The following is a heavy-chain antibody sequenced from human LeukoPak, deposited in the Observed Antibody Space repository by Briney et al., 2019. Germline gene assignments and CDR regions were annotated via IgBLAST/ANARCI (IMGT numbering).Heavy chain of an antibody. CDR2: ISAYNGNT. J-gene: IGHJ4*02. Sequence: ASVKVSCKATGYTFTSYGISWERQAPGQGLEWMGWISAYNGNTNYAQKLQGRVTMTTDTFTSTAYMELRSLRSDDTAVYYCARDPPHMVRGVIFDYWGQGTLVTVSS. D-gene: IGHD3-10*01. CDR1: GYTFTSYG. CDR3: ARDPPHMVRGVIFDY. V-gene: IGHV1-18*01.